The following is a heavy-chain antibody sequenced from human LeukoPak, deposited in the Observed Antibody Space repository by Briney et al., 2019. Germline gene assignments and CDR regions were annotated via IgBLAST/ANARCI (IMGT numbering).Heavy chain of an antibody. J-gene: IGHJ4*02. CDR3: ASYTGYSSGWYGQD. V-gene: IGHV4-30-4*08. CDR1: GGSISSGDYY. Sequence: PSETLSLTCTVSGGSISSGDYYWSWIRQPPGKGLEWIGYIYYSGSTYYNPSLKSRVTISVDTSKNQFSLKLSSVTAADRAVYYCASYTGYSSGWYGQDWGQGTLVTVSS. CDR2: IYYSGST. D-gene: IGHD6-19*01.